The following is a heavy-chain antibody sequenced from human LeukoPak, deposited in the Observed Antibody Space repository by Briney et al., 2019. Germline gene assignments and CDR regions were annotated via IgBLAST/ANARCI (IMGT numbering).Heavy chain of an antibody. D-gene: IGHD1-26*01. J-gene: IGHJ4*02. V-gene: IGHV3-21*01. Sequence: KPGGSLRLSCAASGFTVTTNYMHWVRQAPGKGLEWVSSISSSSSYIYYADSVKGRFTISRDNVKNSLYLQMNSLRAEDTAVYYCARVVGATPSGYFDYWGQGTLVTVSS. CDR1: GFTVTTNY. CDR2: ISSSSSYI. CDR3: ARVVGATPSGYFDY.